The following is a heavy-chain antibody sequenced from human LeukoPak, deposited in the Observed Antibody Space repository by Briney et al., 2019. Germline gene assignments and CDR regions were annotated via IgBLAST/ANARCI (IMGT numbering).Heavy chain of an antibody. D-gene: IGHD2-2*01. J-gene: IGHJ5*02. Sequence: SETLSLTCTVSGGSISSYYWSWIRQPPGKGLEWIGYIYYVGSTNYNPSLKSRVTISVDTSKNQFSLKLSSVTAADTAVYYCARGDIVVVPAAMMAWGAWFDPWGQGTLVTVSS. CDR3: ARGDIVVVPAAMMAWGAWFDP. CDR1: GGSISSYY. V-gene: IGHV4-59*01. CDR2: IYYVGST.